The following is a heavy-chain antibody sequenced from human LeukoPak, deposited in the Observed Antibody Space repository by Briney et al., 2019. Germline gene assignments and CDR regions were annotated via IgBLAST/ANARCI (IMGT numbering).Heavy chain of an antibody. D-gene: IGHD4-23*01. CDR1: GYTFTSYY. Sequence: ASVKVSCKASGYTFTSYYMHWVRQAPGQGLEWMGIINPSGGSASYAQKFQGRVTMTRDTSTSTVYMELSSLRSEDTAVYYCARDPRYGGNSNAFDIWGQGTMVTVSS. CDR3: ARDPRYGGNSNAFDI. CDR2: INPSGGSA. V-gene: IGHV1-46*01. J-gene: IGHJ3*02.